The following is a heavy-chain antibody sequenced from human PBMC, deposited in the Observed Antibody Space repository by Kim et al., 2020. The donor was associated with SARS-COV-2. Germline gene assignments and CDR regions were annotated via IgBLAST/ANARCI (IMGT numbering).Heavy chain of an antibody. CDR3: ARSSGYLFDC. D-gene: IGHD3-22*01. V-gene: IGHV4-31*02. CDR2: ST. Sequence: STYSSPSLKSRVTISVDTSKNKLSLKLSTVTAADTAAYYCARSSGYLFDCWGQGTLVTVSS. J-gene: IGHJ4*02.